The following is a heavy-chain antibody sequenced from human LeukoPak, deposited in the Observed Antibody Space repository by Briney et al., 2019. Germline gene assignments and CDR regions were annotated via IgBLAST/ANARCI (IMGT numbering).Heavy chain of an antibody. D-gene: IGHD4-11*01. CDR2: ISYDGSNK. V-gene: IGHV3-30*18. J-gene: IGHJ4*02. CDR3: AKLYSKGYYFDY. CDR1: GLTFSSYG. Sequence: PGRSLRLSCAASGLTFSSYGMHWVRQAPGKGLEWVAVISYDGSNKYYADSVKGRFTISRDNSKNTLYLQMNSLRAEDTAVYYCAKLYSKGYYFDYWGQGTLVTVSS.